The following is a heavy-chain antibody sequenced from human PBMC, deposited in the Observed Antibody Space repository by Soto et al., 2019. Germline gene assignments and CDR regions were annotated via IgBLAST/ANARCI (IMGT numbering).Heavy chain of an antibody. J-gene: IGHJ4*02. CDR1: GFTFSSYG. V-gene: IGHV3-30*18. CDR3: AKEVRDIVVVVAAAVYYFDY. CDR2: ISYDGSNK. D-gene: IGHD2-15*01. Sequence: SLRPSCAASGFTFSSYGIHWVRQAPGQGLGWVAVISYDGSNKYYADSVKGRFTISRDNSKNTLYLQMNSLRAEDTAVYYCAKEVRDIVVVVAAAVYYFDYWGQGTLVTVSS.